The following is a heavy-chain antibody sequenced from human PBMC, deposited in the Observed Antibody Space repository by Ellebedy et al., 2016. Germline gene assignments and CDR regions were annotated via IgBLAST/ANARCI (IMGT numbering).Heavy chain of an antibody. CDR2: IYYSGST. V-gene: IGHV4-59*08. CDR1: AGSIGSFY. D-gene: IGHD1-20*01. J-gene: IGHJ6*02. Sequence: SETLSLTCTVPAGSIGSFYWSWIRQPPGKGLEWIAYIYYSGSTKYNPSLKSRVTISVDTSKNQFSLEVSSVTAADTAVYYCARLNYNWNDYYYYGMDVWGQGTTVTVSS. CDR3: ARLNYNWNDYYYYGMDV.